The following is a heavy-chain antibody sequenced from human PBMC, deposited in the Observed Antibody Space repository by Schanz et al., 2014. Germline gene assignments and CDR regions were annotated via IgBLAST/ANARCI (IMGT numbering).Heavy chain of an antibody. Sequence: VQLVESGGGVVQPGRSLRLSCAVSGFTVNTNYMSWVRQAPGKGLEWVSAISGDGGSTYYADSVKGRFTISRDNSKNTVYLQMNSLRAEDTAIYYCAKEVRIVLRDWLPTPDFDYWGQGTLVTVSS. CDR3: AKEVRIVLRDWLPTPDFDY. V-gene: IGHV3-23*04. D-gene: IGHD3-3*01. J-gene: IGHJ4*02. CDR2: ISGDGGST. CDR1: GFTVNTNY.